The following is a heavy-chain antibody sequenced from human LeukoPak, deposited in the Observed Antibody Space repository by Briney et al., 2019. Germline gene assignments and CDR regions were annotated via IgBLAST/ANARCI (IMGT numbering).Heavy chain of an antibody. Sequence: PGGSLRLSCAASGFTFSSYAMSWVRQAPGKGLEWVPGISGSGDNTYYADSVKGRFTISRDNSKNTLYLQVNSLRAEDTAVYYCAKGGKWDVTPFDYWGQGTLVTVSS. V-gene: IGHV3-23*01. CDR3: AKGGKWDVTPFDY. J-gene: IGHJ4*02. CDR2: ISGSGDNT. CDR1: GFTFSSYA. D-gene: IGHD1-26*01.